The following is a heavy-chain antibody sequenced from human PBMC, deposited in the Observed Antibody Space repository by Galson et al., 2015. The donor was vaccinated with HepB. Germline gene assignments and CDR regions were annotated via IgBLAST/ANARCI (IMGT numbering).Heavy chain of an antibody. D-gene: IGHD2-21*01. CDR2: IIPIFGTA. CDR3: ASQLAYCGGDCNFDY. Sequence: SVKVSCKASGGTFSSYAISWVRQAPGQGLEWMGGIIPIFGTANYAQKFQGRVTITADESTSTAYMELSSLRSEDTAVYYCASQLAYCGGDCNFDYWGQGTLVTVSS. V-gene: IGHV1-69*13. J-gene: IGHJ4*02. CDR1: GGTFSSYA.